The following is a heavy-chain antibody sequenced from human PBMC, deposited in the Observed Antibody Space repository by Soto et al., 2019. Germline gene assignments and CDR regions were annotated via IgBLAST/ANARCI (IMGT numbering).Heavy chain of an antibody. J-gene: IGHJ3*02. CDR2: IKQDGSEK. Sequence: EVQLVESGGGLVQPGGSLRLSCAASGFTFSSYWMSWVRQAPGKGLEWVANIKQDGSEKYYVDSVKGRFTISRDNAKNSRYLQMNSLRAEDTAVYYCASSYDSSGSYAFDIWGQGTMVTVSS. D-gene: IGHD3-22*01. CDR1: GFTFSSYW. CDR3: ASSYDSSGSYAFDI. V-gene: IGHV3-7*01.